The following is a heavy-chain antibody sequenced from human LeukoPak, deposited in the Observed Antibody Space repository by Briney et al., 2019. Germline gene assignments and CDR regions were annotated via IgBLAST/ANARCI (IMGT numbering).Heavy chain of an antibody. J-gene: IGHJ4*02. CDR2: ISWDGGVT. CDR1: GFPFDDYT. V-gene: IGHV3-43*01. Sequence: PGGSLRLSCAASGFPFDDYTMNWVRQTPGKGLEWVSLISWDGGVTYYADSVKGRFTISRDNSKNSLYLQMNSLRTEDTALYYCARGSGVDYFDFWGQGTLVTVSS. D-gene: IGHD3-10*01. CDR3: ARGSGVDYFDF.